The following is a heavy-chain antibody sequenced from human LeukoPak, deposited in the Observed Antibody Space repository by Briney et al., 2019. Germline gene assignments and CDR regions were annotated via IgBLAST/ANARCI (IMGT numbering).Heavy chain of an antibody. J-gene: IGHJ6*03. V-gene: IGHV4-39*01. CDR1: GASISTATYY. Sequence: SETLSLTCTVSGASISTATYYWGWIRQSPGKGLEWIAKIYYSGSTYYNPSLMSRVTISIDMSKNQFSLNPSSVTAADTALYYCARVDHYYFYMDVWGKGTTVTVSS. CDR3: ARVDHYYFYMDV. CDR2: IYYSGST.